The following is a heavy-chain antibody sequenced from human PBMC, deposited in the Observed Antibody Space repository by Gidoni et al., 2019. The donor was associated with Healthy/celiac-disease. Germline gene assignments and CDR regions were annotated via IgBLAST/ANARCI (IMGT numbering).Heavy chain of an antibody. D-gene: IGHD6-13*01. CDR1: GGSFSGYY. Sequence: QVQLPQWGAGLLKPSETLSLPCAVYGGSFSGYYWSWIRQPPGKGREWIGEINNSGSTNYNPSLKSRVTISVDTSKNQFSLKLSSVTAADTAVYYCARWQPPPYDAFDIWGQGTMVTVSS. V-gene: IGHV4-34*01. J-gene: IGHJ3*02. CDR2: INNSGST. CDR3: ARWQPPPYDAFDI.